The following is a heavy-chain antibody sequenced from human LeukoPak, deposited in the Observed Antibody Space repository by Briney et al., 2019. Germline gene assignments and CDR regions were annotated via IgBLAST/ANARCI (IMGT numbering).Heavy chain of an antibody. J-gene: IGHJ5*02. Sequence: GGSLRLSCTASGYTFSTYAMHWVRQAPGKGMEWVAVIWNDGGDKYYADSVKGRFTISRDNSKNTLYLQMNSLRAEDTAVYYCARDLSRNWFDPWGQGTLVTVSS. CDR2: IWNDGGDK. V-gene: IGHV3-33*01. CDR3: ARDLSRNWFDP. CDR1: GYTFSTYA.